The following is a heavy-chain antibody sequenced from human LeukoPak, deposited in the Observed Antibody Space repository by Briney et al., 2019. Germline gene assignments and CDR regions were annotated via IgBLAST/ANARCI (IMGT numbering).Heavy chain of an antibody. CDR2: ISYDGSNE. J-gene: IGHJ4*02. Sequence: PGGSLRLSCAASGFIFSSYAMHWVRQAPGKGLEWVAVISYDGSNEYYADSVKGRFTVSRDDSKNTMYLQMNSLRAEDTAVYYCARGSPHSSGWYVNYWGQGTLVTVSS. D-gene: IGHD6-19*01. V-gene: IGHV3-30-3*01. CDR1: GFIFSSYA. CDR3: ARGSPHSSGWYVNY.